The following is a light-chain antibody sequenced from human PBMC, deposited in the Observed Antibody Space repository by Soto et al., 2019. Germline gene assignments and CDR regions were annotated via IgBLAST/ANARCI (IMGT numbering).Light chain of an antibody. CDR3: QQYDNLPLT. CDR2: DAS. J-gene: IGKJ4*01. V-gene: IGKV1-33*01. CDR1: QDISNY. Sequence: DIQMTQSPSSLSASVAYRVTIACQASQDISNYLNWYQQKPGKAPKLLIYDASNLETGVPSRFSGSGSGTDFTFTISSLQPEDIATYYCQQYDNLPLTFGGGTKVDIK.